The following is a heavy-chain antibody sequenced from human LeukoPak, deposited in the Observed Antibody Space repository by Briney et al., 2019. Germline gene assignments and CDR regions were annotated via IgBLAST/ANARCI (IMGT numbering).Heavy chain of an antibody. J-gene: IGHJ5*02. Sequence: ASVKVSCKASGYTFTGYYMHWVRQAPGQGLEWMGWINPNSGGTNYAQKFQGRVTMTRDTSISTAYMELSRLRSDDTAVYYCATITAADPYNWFDPWGQGTLVTVSS. CDR2: INPNSGGT. V-gene: IGHV1-2*02. CDR1: GYTFTGYY. D-gene: IGHD1-14*01. CDR3: ATITAADPYNWFDP.